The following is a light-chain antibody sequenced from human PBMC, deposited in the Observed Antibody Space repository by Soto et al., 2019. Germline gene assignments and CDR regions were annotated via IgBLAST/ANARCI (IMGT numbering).Light chain of an antibody. CDR2: GAS. CDR1: QSVTKS. Sequence: EIVMTQSPGTLSVSAGEGATLSCRASQSVTKSLAWYQQKPGQAPRLLIYGASTRDTRIPARFSGSGSGTEFTLTISRLQSEDFAVYYCEQYKTWPRTFGQGTKLEIK. V-gene: IGKV3-15*01. CDR3: EQYKTWPRT. J-gene: IGKJ2*01.